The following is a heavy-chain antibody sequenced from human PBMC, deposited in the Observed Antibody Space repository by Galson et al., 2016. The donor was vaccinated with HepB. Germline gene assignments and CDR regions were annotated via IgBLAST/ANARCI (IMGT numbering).Heavy chain of an antibody. D-gene: IGHD1-14*01. CDR1: GFNFGEYS. Sequence: SLRLSCAASGFNFGEYSMSWVRQAPGKGLEWVGFIRSKDYGGTKEYAASVEGRFTISRDDSKSIAYLKMNSLKSEDTTVYYCNRRRGTRGGNYFDYWGPGILVTVSS. J-gene: IGHJ4*02. CDR3: NRRRGTRGGNYFDY. V-gene: IGHV3-49*04. CDR2: IRSKDYGGTK.